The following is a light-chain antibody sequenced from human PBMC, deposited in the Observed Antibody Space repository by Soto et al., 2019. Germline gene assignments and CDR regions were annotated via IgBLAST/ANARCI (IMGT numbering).Light chain of an antibody. CDR1: SRDVGGYNY. Sequence: QSALTQPRSVSGSPGQSVTISCTGTSRDVGGYNYVYWYQQHPGKVPKLMIYDVTKRPSGVPDRFSGSKSGNTASLTISGLQAEDEADYYCSSYAGSYVIFGGGTKVTVL. CDR2: DVT. CDR3: SSYAGSYVI. V-gene: IGLV2-11*01. J-gene: IGLJ2*01.